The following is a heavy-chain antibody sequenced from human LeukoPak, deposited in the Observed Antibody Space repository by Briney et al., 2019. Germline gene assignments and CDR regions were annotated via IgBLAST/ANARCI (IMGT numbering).Heavy chain of an antibody. J-gene: IGHJ4*02. V-gene: IGHV1-69*05. CDR1: GGTFSSYA. CDR3: ARVRMVTAISFYFDY. CDR2: IIPILGTA. D-gene: IGHD2-21*02. Sequence: SVKVSCKASGGTFSSYAISWVRQAPGQGLEWMGGIIPILGTANYAQKFQGRVTITTDESTSTAYMELSSLRSEDTAVYYCARVRMVTAISFYFDYWGQGTLVTVSS.